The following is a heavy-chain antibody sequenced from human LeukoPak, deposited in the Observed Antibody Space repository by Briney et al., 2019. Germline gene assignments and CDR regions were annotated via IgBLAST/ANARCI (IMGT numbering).Heavy chain of an antibody. J-gene: IGHJ4*02. CDR1: GSIFSSYW. V-gene: IGHV3-7*01. CDR2: IKQDGSEK. CDR3: ARHVRFEGVDY. Sequence: GGSLRLSCAASGSIFSSYWMSWVRQAPGKGLEWVANIKQDGSEKYYVDSVRGRFTISRDNAKNSLFLQMNSLRAEDTAVYYCARHVRFEGVDYWGLGTLVTVSS. D-gene: IGHD3-3*01.